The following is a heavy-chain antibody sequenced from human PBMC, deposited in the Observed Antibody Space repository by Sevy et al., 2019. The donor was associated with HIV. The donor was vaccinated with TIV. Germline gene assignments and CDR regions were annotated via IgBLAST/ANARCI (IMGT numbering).Heavy chain of an antibody. D-gene: IGHD4-17*01. Sequence: SETLSLTCAVYGESFSNYYWSWIRLSPGKGLESIGEIDHSGRSDYNPSLKSRVTMSVDTSKNQFSLKLTSVTAADTAVYYCARGPKPLRSDYGDYRGVGYCFDSWGQGTLVTVSS. CDR1: GESFSNYY. J-gene: IGHJ4*02. CDR2: IDHSGRS. V-gene: IGHV4-34*01. CDR3: ARGPKPLRSDYGDYRGVGYCFDS.